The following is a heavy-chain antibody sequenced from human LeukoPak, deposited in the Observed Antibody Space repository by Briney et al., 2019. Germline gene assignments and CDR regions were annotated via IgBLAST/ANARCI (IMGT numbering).Heavy chain of an antibody. D-gene: IGHD1-1*01. CDR1: GFTVSSNS. CDR2: IYSGGNT. J-gene: IGHJ3*02. CDR3: ARLQLGALNAFEI. Sequence: PGGSLRLSCTVSGFTVSSNSMSWVRQAPGKGLEWVSFIYSGGNTLYSDSVKGRFTISRDNSKNTLYLQMNSLRAEDTALYYCARLQLGALNAFEIWGQGTMVTVSS. V-gene: IGHV3-53*01.